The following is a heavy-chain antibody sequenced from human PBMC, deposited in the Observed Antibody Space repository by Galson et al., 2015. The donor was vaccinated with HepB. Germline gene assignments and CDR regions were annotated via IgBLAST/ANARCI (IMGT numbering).Heavy chain of an antibody. Sequence: SLRLSCAASGFTFSSYSMNWVRQAPGKGLEWVSSISSSSSYIYYADSVKGRFTISRDNAKNSPYLQMNSLRAEDTAVYYCARDRGRDYYYYGMDVWGQGTTVTVSS. J-gene: IGHJ6*02. CDR1: GFTFSSYS. D-gene: IGHD3-10*01. CDR3: ARDRGRDYYYYGMDV. CDR2: ISSSSSYI. V-gene: IGHV3-21*01.